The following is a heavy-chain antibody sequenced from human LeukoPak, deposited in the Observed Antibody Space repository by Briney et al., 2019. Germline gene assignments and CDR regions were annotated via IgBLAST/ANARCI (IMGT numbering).Heavy chain of an antibody. V-gene: IGHV4-59*01. CDR2: IYYSGST. J-gene: IGHJ6*03. CDR3: ASGRDGYNPHYYYYYMDV. D-gene: IGHD5-24*01. CDR1: GGSISSYY. Sequence: SETLSLTXTVSGGSISSYYWSWIRQPPGKGLEWIGYIYYSGSTNYNPSLKSRVTISVDTSKNQFSLKLSSVTAADTAVYYCASGRDGYNPHYYYYYMDVWGKGTTVTVSS.